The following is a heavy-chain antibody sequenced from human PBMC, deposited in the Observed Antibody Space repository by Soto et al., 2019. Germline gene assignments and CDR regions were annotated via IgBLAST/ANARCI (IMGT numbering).Heavy chain of an antibody. Sequence: ASVKVSCKASGYTFTSYGVNWVRQAPGQRLECLGWINAGNGNTKYSQKFQDRVTITRDTSASTVYLELSSLRFEDTAMYYCARRRDGYSPFDYWGQGTLVTVSS. J-gene: IGHJ4*02. D-gene: IGHD2-15*01. CDR3: ARRRDGYSPFDY. CDR1: GYTFTSYG. V-gene: IGHV1-3*01. CDR2: INAGNGNT.